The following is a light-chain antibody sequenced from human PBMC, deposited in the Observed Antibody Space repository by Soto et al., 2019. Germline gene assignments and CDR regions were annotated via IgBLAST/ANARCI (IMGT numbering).Light chain of an antibody. J-gene: IGKJ2*03. CDR1: QSVSSN. CDR3: QQYDDWPYS. V-gene: IGKV3-15*01. Sequence: EIVMTQSPATLSVCPGETSTLSCRASQSVSSNLAWYQQKPGQTPRLLIYDASTRDTGIPARFSGSGSGTEFTLAIGSLQCEDFAVYYCQQYDDWPYSFGQGTKLEIK. CDR2: DAS.